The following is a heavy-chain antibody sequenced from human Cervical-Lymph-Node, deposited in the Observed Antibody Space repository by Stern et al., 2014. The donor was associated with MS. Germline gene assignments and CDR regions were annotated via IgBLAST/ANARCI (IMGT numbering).Heavy chain of an antibody. V-gene: IGHV3-30*18. Sequence: VQLVQSGGGVVQPGGSLRLSCEASGFTFSNYGMHWVRQAPGKGLGWGAVISHDGTNKYYADSVKGRFTISRDNSKNTLYLQMNSLRAEDTAMYYCAKPVPGSLYGMDVWGQGTTVTVSS. CDR3: AKPVPGSLYGMDV. D-gene: IGHD2-2*01. CDR2: ISHDGTNK. CDR1: GFTFSNYG. J-gene: IGHJ6*02.